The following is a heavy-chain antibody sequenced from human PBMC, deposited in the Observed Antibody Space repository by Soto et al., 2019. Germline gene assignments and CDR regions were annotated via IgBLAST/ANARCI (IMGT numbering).Heavy chain of an antibody. J-gene: IGHJ6*03. CDR3: ARVGGYCSGGSCYPPDYYYYYYMDV. D-gene: IGHD2-15*01. CDR1: GFTFSSYG. V-gene: IGHV3-33*01. CDR2: IWYDGSNK. Sequence: GGSLRLSCAASGFTFSSYGMHWVRQAPGKGLEWVAVIWYDGSNKYYADSVKGRFTISRDNSKNTLYLQMNSLRAEDTAVYYCARVGGYCSGGSCYPPDYYYYYYMDVWGKGTTVTVSS.